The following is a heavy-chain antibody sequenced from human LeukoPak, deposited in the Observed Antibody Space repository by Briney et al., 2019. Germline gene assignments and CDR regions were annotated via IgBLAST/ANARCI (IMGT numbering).Heavy chain of an antibody. J-gene: IGHJ4*02. CDR2: INHSGST. Sequence: PSETLSLTCAVYGGSFSGYYWSWIRQPPGKGLEWIGEINHSGSTNYNPSLKSRVTISVDTSKNQFSLKLSSVTAADTAVYYCARRLVPYYYDSSGFDYWGQGTLVTVSS. CDR3: ARRLVPYYYDSSGFDY. V-gene: IGHV4-34*01. CDR1: GGSFSGYY. D-gene: IGHD3-22*01.